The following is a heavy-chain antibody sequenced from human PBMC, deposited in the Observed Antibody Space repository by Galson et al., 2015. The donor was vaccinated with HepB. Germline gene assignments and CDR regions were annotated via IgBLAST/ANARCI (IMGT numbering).Heavy chain of an antibody. V-gene: IGHV3-11*06. CDR3: ARVPLSSGWPSAAFDI. CDR1: GFTFSDYY. CDR2: ISSSSSYT. D-gene: IGHD6-19*01. J-gene: IGHJ3*02. Sequence: SLRLSCAAPGFTFSDYYMSWIRQAPGKGLEWVSYISSSSSYTNYADSVKGRFTISRDNAKNSLYLQMNSLRAEDTAVYYCARVPLSSGWPSAAFDIWGQGTMVTVSS.